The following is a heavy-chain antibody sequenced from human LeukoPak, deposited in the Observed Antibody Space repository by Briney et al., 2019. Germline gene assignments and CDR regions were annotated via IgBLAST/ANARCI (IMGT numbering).Heavy chain of an antibody. V-gene: IGHV4-4*07. CDR3: ARNGGSGTYYDGSFDY. D-gene: IGHD1-26*01. Sequence: SETLSLTCTVSGGSISSYYWSWIRQSAGKGLEWTGRIYTSGSTNYNPSLKSRVTMSVDTSKNQFSLKLSSVTAADTAVYYCARNGGSGTYYDGSFDYWGQGTLVTVSS. CDR1: GGSISSYY. CDR2: IYTSGST. J-gene: IGHJ4*02.